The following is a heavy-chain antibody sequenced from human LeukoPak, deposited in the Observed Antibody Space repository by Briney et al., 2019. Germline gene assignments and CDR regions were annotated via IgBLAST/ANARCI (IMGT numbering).Heavy chain of an antibody. CDR1: GFTFRNDA. V-gene: IGHV3-23*01. CDR2: ISGSGDST. Sequence: GGSLRLSCAASGFTFRNDAMSWARQAPGKGLEWVSSISGSGDSTYYADSVKGRFTISRDSSKNTLYLQMSTLRVDDTAVYHCAKGSGTSAYRSTYYYGMDVWGQGTTVIVSS. CDR3: AKGSGTSAYRSTYYYGMDV. J-gene: IGHJ6*02. D-gene: IGHD3-16*02.